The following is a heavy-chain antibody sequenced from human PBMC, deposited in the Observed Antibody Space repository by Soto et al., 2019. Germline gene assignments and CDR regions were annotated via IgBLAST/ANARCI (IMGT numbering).Heavy chain of an antibody. D-gene: IGHD5-12*01. Sequence: EVQLVESGGGLVQPGGSLRLSCAASGFTFSSYWMSWVRQAPGKGLEWVANIKQDGSEKYYVDSVKGRFTISRDNAKNSLYLQMNSLRAEDTAVYYCARDTIPYSGYDYAFDYWGQGTLVTVSS. CDR1: GFTFSSYW. V-gene: IGHV3-7*01. J-gene: IGHJ4*02. CDR2: IKQDGSEK. CDR3: ARDTIPYSGYDYAFDY.